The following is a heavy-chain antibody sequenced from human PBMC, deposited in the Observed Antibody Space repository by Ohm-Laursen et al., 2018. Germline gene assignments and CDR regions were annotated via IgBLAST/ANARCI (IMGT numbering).Heavy chain of an antibody. CDR2: INHSGST. V-gene: IGHV4-34*01. Sequence: TLSLTCAVYGRSFSGYYWSWIRQPPGKGLEWIGEINHSGSTNYNPSLKSRVTISVDTSKNQFSLKLSSVTAADTAVYYCARVLRGPDAFDIWGQGTMVTVSS. CDR1: GRSFSGYY. CDR3: ARVLRGPDAFDI. J-gene: IGHJ3*02.